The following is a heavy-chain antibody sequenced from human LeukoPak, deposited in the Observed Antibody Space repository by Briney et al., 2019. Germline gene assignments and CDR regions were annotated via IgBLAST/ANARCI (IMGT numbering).Heavy chain of an antibody. V-gene: IGHV3-48*03. J-gene: IGHJ3*02. Sequence: GGSLRLSCAASGFTFSSYEMNWVRQAPGKGLEWVSYISSTSGSTIYYADSVKGRFTISRDNAKNSLYLQMNSLRAEDTAVYYCASCSGGMLCMVGDAFDIWGQGTMVTVSS. CDR1: GFTFSSYE. CDR2: ISSTSGSTI. CDR3: ASCSGGMLCMVGDAFDI. D-gene: IGHD2-15*01.